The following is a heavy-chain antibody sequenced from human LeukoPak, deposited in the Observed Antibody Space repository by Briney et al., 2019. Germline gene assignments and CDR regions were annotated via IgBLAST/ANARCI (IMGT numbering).Heavy chain of an antibody. CDR2: ISSTSGVI. CDR1: GFAFNTYS. CDR3: AKLPDYDFWSGLERDY. D-gene: IGHD3-3*01. V-gene: IGHV3-48*01. Sequence: GGSLRLSCAASGFAFNTYSMDWVRQAPGKGLEWASYISSTSGVIYYADSVRGRFTISRDNAHNSLYLQMNSLRAEDTAVYYCAKLPDYDFWSGLERDYWGQGTLVTVSS. J-gene: IGHJ4*02.